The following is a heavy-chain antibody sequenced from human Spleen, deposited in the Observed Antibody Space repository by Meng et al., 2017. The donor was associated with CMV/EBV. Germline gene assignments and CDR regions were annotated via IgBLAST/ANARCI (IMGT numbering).Heavy chain of an antibody. V-gene: IGHV3-15*01. CDR2: IKRKIDSGTT. Sequence: CADSGFGFSNAWMSWVRQAPGKGLEWVGRIKRKIDSGTTDYAAPVKGRFTISRDDSKNTLYLQMNSLKTEDTAVYYCTTYGAARKFDYWGQGTLVTVSS. D-gene: IGHD6-6*01. CDR3: TTYGAARKFDY. CDR1: GFGFSNAW. J-gene: IGHJ4*02.